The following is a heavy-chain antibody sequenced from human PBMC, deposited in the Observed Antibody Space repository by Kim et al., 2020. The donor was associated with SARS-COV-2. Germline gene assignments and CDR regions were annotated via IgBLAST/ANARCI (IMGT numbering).Heavy chain of an antibody. Sequence: ASVKVSCKASGYTFTSYGISWVRQAPGQGLEWMGWIRGSNDDTNYAQNLQGRIIVTTDRSTSTAYMELRSLRSDDTAIYYCARDNGFADHGVEFWGQGTLVTVSS. D-gene: IGHD1-1*01. V-gene: IGHV1-18*04. CDR1: GYTFTSYG. CDR2: IRGSNDDT. CDR3: ARDNGFADHGVEF. J-gene: IGHJ4*02.